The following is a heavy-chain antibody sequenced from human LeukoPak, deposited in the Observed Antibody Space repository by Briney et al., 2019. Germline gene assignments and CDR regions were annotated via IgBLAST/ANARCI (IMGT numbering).Heavy chain of an antibody. D-gene: IGHD3-10*01. CDR1: GFTFSSYA. CDR2: ISYDGSNK. CDR3: ARDPLSSITMVRGVMVHFDY. Sequence: GGSLRLSCAASGFTFSSYAMHWVRQAPGKGLEWVAVISYDGSNKYYSDSVKGRFTISRDNSKNTLYLQMNSLRAEDTAVYYCARDPLSSITMVRGVMVHFDYWGQGTLVTVSS. V-gene: IGHV3-30-3*01. J-gene: IGHJ4*02.